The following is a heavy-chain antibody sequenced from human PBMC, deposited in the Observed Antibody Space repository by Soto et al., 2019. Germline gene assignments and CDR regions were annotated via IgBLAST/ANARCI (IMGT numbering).Heavy chain of an antibody. CDR2: INHSGST. CDR1: GGSFSGYY. D-gene: IGHD2-15*01. V-gene: IGHV4-34*01. J-gene: IGHJ4*02. CDR3: ARGVGDIVVVVAATEAPFDY. Sequence: QVQLQQWGAGLLKPSETLSLTCAVYGGSFSGYYWSWIRQPPGKGLEWIGEINHSGSTNYNPSLKSRVTISVDPSKNQFSLKLSSVTAADTAVYYCARGVGDIVVVVAATEAPFDYWGQGTLVTVSS.